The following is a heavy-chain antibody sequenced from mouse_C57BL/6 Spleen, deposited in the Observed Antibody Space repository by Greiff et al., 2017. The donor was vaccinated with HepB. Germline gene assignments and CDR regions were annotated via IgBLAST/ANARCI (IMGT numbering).Heavy chain of an antibody. CDR3: AISSLLYVWFAY. Sequence: QVQLQQPGAELVKPGASVKVSCKASGYTFTSYWMHWVKQRPGQGLECIGRIHPSDSDTNYNQKFKGKATLTVDKSSSTAYMQLSSLTSEDSAVYYCAISSLLYVWFAYWGQGTLVTVSA. V-gene: IGHV1-74*01. CDR2: IHPSDSDT. J-gene: IGHJ3*01. D-gene: IGHD2-12*01. CDR1: GYTFTSYW.